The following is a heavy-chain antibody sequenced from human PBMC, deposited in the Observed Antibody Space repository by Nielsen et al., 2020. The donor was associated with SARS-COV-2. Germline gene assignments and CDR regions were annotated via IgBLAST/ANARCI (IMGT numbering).Heavy chain of an antibody. J-gene: IGHJ4*02. CDR1: GFTFGDYA. Sequence: GESLKISCTASGFTFGDYAVMWVCQAPGKGLEWVGFIRTKAHGGTTEYAASVKGRFTISRDDSKSIAYLQMNSLKTEDTAVYYCTRVYYYGSGSLDYWGQGTLVTVSS. CDR2: IRTKAHGGTT. D-gene: IGHD3-10*01. V-gene: IGHV3-49*04. CDR3: TRVYYYGSGSLDY.